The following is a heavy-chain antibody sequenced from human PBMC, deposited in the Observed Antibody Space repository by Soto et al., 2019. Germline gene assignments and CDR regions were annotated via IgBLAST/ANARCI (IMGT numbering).Heavy chain of an antibody. CDR1: GGTFSSYA. CDR3: ARSRIVGATTGYYYYYYGMDV. J-gene: IGHJ6*02. D-gene: IGHD1-26*01. CDR2: IIPIFGTA. Sequence: GASVKVSCKASGGTFSSYAISWVRQAPGQGLEWMGGIIPIFGTANYAQKFQGRVTITADESTSTAYMELSSLRSEDTAVYHCARSRIVGATTGYYYYYYGMDVWGQGTTVTVS. V-gene: IGHV1-69*13.